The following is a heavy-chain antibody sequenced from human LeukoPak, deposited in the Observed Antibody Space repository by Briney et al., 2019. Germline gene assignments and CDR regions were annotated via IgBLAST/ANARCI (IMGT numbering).Heavy chain of an antibody. CDR2: INWSGGST. V-gene: IGHV3-20*04. D-gene: IGHD2-2*01. Sequence: PGGSLRLSCAASGFTFSSYEMNWVRQVPGKGLEWVSGINWSGGSTGYADPLRGRFTISRDNAKNSLYLQMDSLRAEDTALYYCARAPITSPFYFDYWGQGTLVTVSS. CDR3: ARAPITSPFYFDY. CDR1: GFTFSSYE. J-gene: IGHJ4*02.